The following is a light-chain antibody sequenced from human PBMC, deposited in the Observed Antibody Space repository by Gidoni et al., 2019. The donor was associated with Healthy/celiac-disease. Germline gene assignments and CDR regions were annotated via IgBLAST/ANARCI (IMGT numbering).Light chain of an antibody. CDR1: QSVSSY. CDR3: QHRSNWPRT. J-gene: IGKJ1*01. CDR2: DAS. V-gene: IGKV3-11*01. Sequence: EIVLTQSPATLSLSPGERATLSCRASQSVSSYLAWYQQKPGQAPRLLIYDASDRATGIPARFSGSGSGTDFTLTISSLEPEDFAVYYCQHRSNWPRTFXXXTKVEIK.